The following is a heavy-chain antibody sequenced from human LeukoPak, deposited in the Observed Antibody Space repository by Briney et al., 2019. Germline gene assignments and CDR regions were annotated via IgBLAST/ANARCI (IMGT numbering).Heavy chain of an antibody. CDR2: INPNSGGT. CDR1: GYTFTGYY. J-gene: IGHJ6*02. Sequence: ASVKVSCKASGYTFTGYYMHWVRQAPGRGLEWMGWINPNSGGTNYAQKFQGWVTMTRDTSISTAYMELSRLRSDDTAVYYCARGRCSSTSCYDRYYYGMDVWSQGTTVTVSS. D-gene: IGHD2-2*01. V-gene: IGHV1-2*04. CDR3: ARGRCSSTSCYDRYYYGMDV.